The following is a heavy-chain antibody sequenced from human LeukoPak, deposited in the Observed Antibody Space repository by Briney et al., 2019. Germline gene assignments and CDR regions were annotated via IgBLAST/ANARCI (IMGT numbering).Heavy chain of an antibody. D-gene: IGHD1-1*01. CDR1: GGSFRGYY. J-gene: IGHJ4*02. CDR2: INHSGST. V-gene: IGHV4-34*01. CDR3: ARGGPGYRKPDY. Sequence: SETLSLTCTVYGGSFRGYYWSWIRQPPGKGLEWIGEINHSGSTNYNPSLKSRVTISVDTSKNQFSLKLSSVTAADTAVYYCARGGPGYRKPDYWGQGTLVTVSS.